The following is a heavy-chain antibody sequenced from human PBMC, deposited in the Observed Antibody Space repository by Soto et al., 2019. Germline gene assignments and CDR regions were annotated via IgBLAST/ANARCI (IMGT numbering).Heavy chain of an antibody. CDR3: ARAALGYCSGGSCDRYFDY. CDR1: GGTFSSYA. CDR2: IIPIYGTA. Sequence: QVQLVQSGAEVKKPGSSVKVSCKASGGTFSSYAISWVRQAPEQGLEWMGGIIPIYGTANYAQKFQGRVTITADESTSTAYMELRSLRAEDTAVYYCARAALGYCSGGSCDRYFDYWGQGPLVTVSS. J-gene: IGHJ4*02. D-gene: IGHD2-15*01. V-gene: IGHV1-69*01.